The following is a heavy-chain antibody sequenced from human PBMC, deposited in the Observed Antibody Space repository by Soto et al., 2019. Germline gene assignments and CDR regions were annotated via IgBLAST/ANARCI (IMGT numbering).Heavy chain of an antibody. V-gene: IGHV1-69*08. CDR2: IIPILGIA. CDR1: GGTFSSYT. Sequence: QVQLVQSGAEVKKPGSSVKVSCKASGGTFSSYTISWVRQAPGQGLEWMGRIIPILGIANYAQKFQGRVTITADKATSTAYRELSSLRSEDTAVYYCARDRVGATDYDYWGQGTLVTVSS. J-gene: IGHJ4*02. D-gene: IGHD1-26*01. CDR3: ARDRVGATDYDY.